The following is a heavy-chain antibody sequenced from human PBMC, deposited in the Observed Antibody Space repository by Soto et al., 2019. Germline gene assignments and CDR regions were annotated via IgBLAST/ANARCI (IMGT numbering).Heavy chain of an antibody. Sequence: QVQLVQSGVEVKKPGASVKVSCKASGYTFTSYGVSWVRQAPGQGLEWMGWISANKGETNYAQKLRGRVTMTTDTFKNTVYMELRSLRSDDTAVYYCARDILCCGCDCYEDTFDIWGQGTMVTVSS. D-gene: IGHD2-21*02. V-gene: IGHV1-18*01. CDR1: GYTFTSYG. J-gene: IGHJ3*02. CDR2: ISANKGET. CDR3: ARDILCCGCDCYEDTFDI.